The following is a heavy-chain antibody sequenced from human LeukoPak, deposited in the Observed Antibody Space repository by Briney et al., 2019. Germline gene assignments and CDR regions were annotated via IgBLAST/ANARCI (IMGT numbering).Heavy chain of an antibody. D-gene: IGHD3-10*01. Sequence: GRSLRLSCAASGFTFSSYGMHWVRQAPGKGLEWVAVISYDGSNKYYADPVKGRFTISRDNSKNTLYLQMNSLRAEDTAVYYCAKEYYYGSGSYYIPWFDPWGQGTLVTVSS. J-gene: IGHJ5*02. CDR1: GFTFSSYG. CDR3: AKEYYYGSGSYYIPWFDP. CDR2: ISYDGSNK. V-gene: IGHV3-30*18.